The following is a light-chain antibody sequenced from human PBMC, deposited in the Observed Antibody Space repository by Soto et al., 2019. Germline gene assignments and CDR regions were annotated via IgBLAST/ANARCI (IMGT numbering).Light chain of an antibody. V-gene: IGKV3-20*01. CDR3: QQYGGSPLYT. Sequence: EIVLTQSPVTLSLSPGDRATLSCRASQSVSSSDLAWYQQKPGQAPRLLIYGASTRATGIPDRFSGSGSGTDFTLTISRLEPEDFAVYYCQQYGGSPLYTFGQGTKLEIK. CDR1: QSVSSSD. CDR2: GAS. J-gene: IGKJ2*01.